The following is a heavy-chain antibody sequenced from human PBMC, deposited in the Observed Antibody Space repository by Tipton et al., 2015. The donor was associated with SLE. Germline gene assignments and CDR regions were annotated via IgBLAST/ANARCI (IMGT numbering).Heavy chain of an antibody. D-gene: IGHD6-13*01. Sequence: TLSLTCTVSGGSISSSNYYWAWIRQTPGKGLEWIGTIYYIGTTYYNPSLKSRVAIDIDASKNQFSVRLTSVTAADTAIYYCARSKDGAADYWGRGTLVTVSS. CDR3: ARSKDGAADY. V-gene: IGHV4-39*01. CDR1: GGSISSSNYY. CDR2: IYYIGTT. J-gene: IGHJ4*02.